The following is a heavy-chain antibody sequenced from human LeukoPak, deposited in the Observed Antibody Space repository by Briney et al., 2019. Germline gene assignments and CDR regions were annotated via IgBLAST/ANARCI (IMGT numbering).Heavy chain of an antibody. V-gene: IGHV4-30-2*01. CDR2: IYHSGNT. J-gene: IGHJ4*02. CDR3: ARGALNYGGSSYFDY. CDR1: GGSISSGGYS. Sequence: PSETLSLTCAVSGGSISSGGYSWSWIRQPPGKGLEWIGYIYHSGNTYYNPSLKSRVTISVDGSKNQFSLKLTSVTAADTAVYYCARGALNYGGSSYFDYWGQGTLVTASS. D-gene: IGHD4-23*01.